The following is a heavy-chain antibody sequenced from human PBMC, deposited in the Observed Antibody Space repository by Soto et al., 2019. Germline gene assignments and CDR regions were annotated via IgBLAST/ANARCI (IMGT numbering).Heavy chain of an antibody. Sequence: SVKVSCKASGGTLSRYTISWVRQAPGQGLEWMGRIIPILGIANYAQKFQGRVTITADKSTSTAYMELSSLRSEDTAVYYCGYGFDYYYMDVWGKGTTVTVSS. V-gene: IGHV1-69*02. J-gene: IGHJ6*03. CDR2: IIPILGIA. CDR1: GGTLSRYT. D-gene: IGHD5-18*01. CDR3: GYGFDYYYMDV.